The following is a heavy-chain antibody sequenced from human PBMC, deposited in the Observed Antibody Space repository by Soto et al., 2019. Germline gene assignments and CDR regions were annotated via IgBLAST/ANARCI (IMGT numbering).Heavy chain of an antibody. D-gene: IGHD6-19*01. CDR1: GFSFVNYA. J-gene: IGHJ4*02. CDR3: AKATTNGGWFNPFDS. Sequence: LRLSCAASGFSFVNYAMNWVRQAPGKGLEWVSGLSGSGTSTYYADSVKGRFTISRDNSRDTLFLQMNSLTADDTAVYYCAKATTNGGWFNPFDSWGQGARVSV. CDR2: LSGSGTST. V-gene: IGHV3-23*01.